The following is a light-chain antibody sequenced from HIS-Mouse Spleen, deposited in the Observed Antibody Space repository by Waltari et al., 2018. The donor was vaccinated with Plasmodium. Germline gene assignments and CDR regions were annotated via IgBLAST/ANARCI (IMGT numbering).Light chain of an antibody. CDR3: QTWGTGMGV. CDR1: SGHSSYA. CDR2: LNSDGSH. J-gene: IGLJ2*01. Sequence: QLVLTQSPSASASLGASVKLTCTLSSGHSSYAIAWHPQQPEKGPRYLMKLNSDGSHSKGYGIPDRFSGSSSGAERYLTISSLQSEDEADYYCQTWGTGMGVFGGGTKLTVL. V-gene: IGLV4-69*01.